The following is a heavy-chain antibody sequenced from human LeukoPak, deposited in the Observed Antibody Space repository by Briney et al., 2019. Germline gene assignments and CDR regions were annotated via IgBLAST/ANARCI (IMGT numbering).Heavy chain of an antibody. J-gene: IGHJ2*01. Sequence: QSGGSLRLSCAASGFTFSSYDMHWVRQATGKGLEWVSAIGTAGDTYYPGSVKGRFTISRENAKNSLYLQMNSLRAGDTAVYYCARGPRAAAGIYWYFDLWGRGTLVTVSS. CDR2: IGTAGDT. V-gene: IGHV3-13*01. CDR1: GFTFSSYD. CDR3: ARGPRAAAGIYWYFDL. D-gene: IGHD6-13*01.